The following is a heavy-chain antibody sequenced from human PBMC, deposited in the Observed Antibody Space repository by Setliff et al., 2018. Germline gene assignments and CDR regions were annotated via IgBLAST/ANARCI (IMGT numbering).Heavy chain of an antibody. J-gene: IGHJ4*02. D-gene: IGHD3-3*01. CDR1: DVSISGYY. CDR3: ASHPRVTIFGVVAFDY. V-gene: IGHV4-39*01. CDR2: IXXXXXX. Sequence: SETLSLTCTVSDVSISGYYWGWIRQPPGKGLEWIGSIXXXXXXXXXXXXXXXXTIXXXXSQNQFSLKLSSVTAADTAAYYCASHPRVTIFGVVAFDYWGQGILVTVSS.